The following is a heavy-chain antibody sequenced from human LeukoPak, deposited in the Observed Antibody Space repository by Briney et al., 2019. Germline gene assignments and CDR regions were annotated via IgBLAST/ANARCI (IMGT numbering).Heavy chain of an antibody. J-gene: IGHJ2*01. CDR3: ARGIWELATIPYWYFDI. V-gene: IGHV4-4*07. CDR2: ISTSGST. D-gene: IGHD5-24*01. Sequence: SETLSLTCTVSGASISNYYWSWIRQPAGKGLEWIGRISTSGSTNYNPSLKSRVTMSVDTSKNQFSLKLSSVTAADTALYYCARGIWELATIPYWYFDIWGRGTLVTVSS. CDR1: GASISNYY.